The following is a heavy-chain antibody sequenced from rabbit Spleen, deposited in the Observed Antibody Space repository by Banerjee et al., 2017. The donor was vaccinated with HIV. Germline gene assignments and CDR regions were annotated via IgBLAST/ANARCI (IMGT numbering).Heavy chain of an antibody. V-gene: IGHV1S45*01. D-gene: IGHD8-1*01. CDR3: ARSSSYLSGLDL. CDR1: GFSFSSSYW. CDR2: IHSISDTT. J-gene: IGHJ3*01. Sequence: QEQLEESGGGLVQPEGSLTLTCTASGFSFSSSYWICWVRQAPGKGLEWIGCIHSISDTTPYASWVNGRFTISKTSSTVDLKMTSLTAADTATHFCARSSSYLSGLDLWGQGTLVTVS.